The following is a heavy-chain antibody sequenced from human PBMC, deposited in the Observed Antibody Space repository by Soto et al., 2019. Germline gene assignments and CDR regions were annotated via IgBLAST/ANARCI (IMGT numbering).Heavy chain of an antibody. CDR1: GYSFTSYW. D-gene: IGHD1-1*01. Sequence: LEESLKISCKGSGYSFTSYWISWVRQMPGKGLEWMGRIDPSDSYTNYSPSFQGHVTISADKSISTAYLQWSSLKASDTAMYYCASNLETPNYYYYGMDVWGQGTTVTVSS. J-gene: IGHJ6*02. CDR3: ASNLETPNYYYYGMDV. CDR2: IDPSDSYT. V-gene: IGHV5-10-1*01.